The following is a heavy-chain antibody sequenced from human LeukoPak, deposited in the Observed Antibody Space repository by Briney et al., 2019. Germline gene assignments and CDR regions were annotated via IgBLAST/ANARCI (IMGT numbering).Heavy chain of an antibody. Sequence: GGSLRLSCAASGFTFTSYAMSWVRQAPGKGLEWVSSISGRGGGTYYADSVKGRFTISRDNSKNSLYLQLNSLRAEDTAVYYCAKDREVYRLFDYWGQGTLVAVSS. CDR3: AKDREVYRLFDY. D-gene: IGHD2/OR15-2a*01. CDR2: ISGRGGGT. CDR1: GFTFTSYA. J-gene: IGHJ4*02. V-gene: IGHV3-23*01.